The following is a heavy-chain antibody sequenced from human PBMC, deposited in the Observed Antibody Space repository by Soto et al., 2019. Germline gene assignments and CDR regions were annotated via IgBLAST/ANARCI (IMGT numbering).Heavy chain of an antibody. J-gene: IGHJ4*02. Sequence: QVQLQESGPGLVKPSQTLSLTCTVSGGSISSGDYYWSWIRQPPGKVLEWIGYRYYTGNTYYNPYRMSRLTISGETSKNQFHLKLRSVTAADTAVSYGARVTPPSRDGDFWSGYYIHDYWGQGTQVTVSS. CDR1: GGSISSGDYY. V-gene: IGHV4-30-4*01. CDR2: RYYTGNT. D-gene: IGHD3-3*01. CDR3: ARVTPPSRDGDFWSGYYIHDY.